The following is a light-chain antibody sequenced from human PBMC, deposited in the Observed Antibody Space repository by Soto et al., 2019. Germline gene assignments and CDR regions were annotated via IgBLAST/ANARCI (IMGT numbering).Light chain of an antibody. CDR1: QDIGIY. CDR2: DAS. J-gene: IGKJ1*01. V-gene: IGKV1-9*01. Sequence: IQLTQSPSTLSSSVGDRVTITCRASQDIGIYLAWYQQKPGEAPKLLIYDASTMDGGVPSRFSGSGSGTDFALTINSLQPEDFAVYYCQQRNNCLWTFGQGTRLDIK. CDR3: QQRNNCLWT.